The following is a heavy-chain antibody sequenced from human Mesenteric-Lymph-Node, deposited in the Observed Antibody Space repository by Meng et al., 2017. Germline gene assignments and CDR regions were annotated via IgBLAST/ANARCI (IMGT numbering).Heavy chain of an antibody. Sequence: GESLKISCAASGFTFSTYWMHWVRQAPGKGLEWVSLISVSGGRTYYADSVKGRFTISRDNSKNLLYLQMNSLRAEDTAIYYCAKKHDYGDAFDVWGQGTMVTVSS. V-gene: IGHV3-23*01. CDR3: AKKHDYGDAFDV. J-gene: IGHJ3*01. CDR1: GFTFSTYW. D-gene: IGHD4-17*01. CDR2: ISVSGGRT.